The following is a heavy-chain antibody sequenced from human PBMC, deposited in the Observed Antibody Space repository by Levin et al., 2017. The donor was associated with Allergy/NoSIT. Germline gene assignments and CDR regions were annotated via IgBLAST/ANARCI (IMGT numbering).Heavy chain of an antibody. J-gene: IGHJ6*03. V-gene: IGHV1-2*06. D-gene: IGHD2-15*01. Sequence: GESLKISCQASGYTFTGYYMHWVRQAPGQGLEWMGRINPNSGGTNYAQKFQGRVTMTRDTSISTAYMELSRLRSDDTAVYYCASGVRVNCSGGSCYALRSYYMDVWGKGTTVTVSS. CDR2: INPNSGGT. CDR3: ASGVRVNCSGGSCYALRSYYMDV. CDR1: GYTFTGYY.